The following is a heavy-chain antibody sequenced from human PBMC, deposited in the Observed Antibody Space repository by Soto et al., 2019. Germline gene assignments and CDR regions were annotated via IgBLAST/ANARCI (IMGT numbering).Heavy chain of an antibody. Sequence: GESLKISCKGSGYTATNYWIAWVRQMPGKGLECMGIIYPGDSDTRYSPTFQGQVTISADKSTNTAYLQWSSLKASDSAMYYCERATSVLTAQEFDYWGRGTLVTVSS. CDR1: GYTATNYW. CDR3: ERATSVLTAQEFDY. V-gene: IGHV5-51*01. J-gene: IGHJ4*02. CDR2: IYPGDSDT. D-gene: IGHD2-21*02.